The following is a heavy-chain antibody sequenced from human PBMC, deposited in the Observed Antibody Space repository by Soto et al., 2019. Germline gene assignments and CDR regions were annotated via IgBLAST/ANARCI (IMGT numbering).Heavy chain of an antibody. CDR2: ISGSGGST. D-gene: IGHD6-6*01. Sequence: GGSLRLSCAASGFTFSSYAMSWVRQAPGKGLEWVSAISGSGGSTYYADSVKGRFTISRDNSKNTLYLQMNSLRAEDTAAYYCAKGGVWQLDAFDIWGQGTMVTVSS. CDR1: GFTFSSYA. J-gene: IGHJ3*02. CDR3: AKGGVWQLDAFDI. V-gene: IGHV3-23*01.